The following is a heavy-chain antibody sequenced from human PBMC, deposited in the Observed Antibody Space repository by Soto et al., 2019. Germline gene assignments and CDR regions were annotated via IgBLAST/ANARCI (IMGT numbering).Heavy chain of an antibody. V-gene: IGHV3-11*01. CDR3: ARDERRWLQKLFDY. D-gene: IGHD5-12*01. CDR2: ISSSGSTI. Sequence: TGGSLRLSCAASGFTFSDYYMSWIRQAPGKGLEWVSYISSSGSTIYYADSVKGRFTISRDNAKNSLYLQMNSLRAEDTAVYYCARDERRWLQKLFDYWGQGTLVTVSS. J-gene: IGHJ4*02. CDR1: GFTFSDYY.